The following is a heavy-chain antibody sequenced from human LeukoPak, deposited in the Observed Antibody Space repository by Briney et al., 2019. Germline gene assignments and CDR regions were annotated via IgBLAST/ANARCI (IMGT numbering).Heavy chain of an antibody. CDR1: GGSISSYY. V-gene: IGHV4-59*01. J-gene: IGHJ4*02. CDR2: IYYSGST. Sequence: SETLSHTCTVSGGSISSYYWSWIRQPPGKGLEWIGYIYYSGSTNYNPSLKSRVTISVDTSKNQFSLKLTSVTAADTGVYYCASLGQMLTSGHYYFDYWGQGTLVTVSS. CDR3: ASLGQMLTSGHYYFDY. D-gene: IGHD3-10*02.